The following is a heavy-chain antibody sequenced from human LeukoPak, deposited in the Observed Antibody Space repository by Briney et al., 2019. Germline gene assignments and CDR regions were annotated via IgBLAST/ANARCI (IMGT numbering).Heavy chain of an antibody. CDR1: GFRFTGFW. J-gene: IGHJ4*02. Sequence: GGSLRLSCAASGFRFTGFWMSWVRQAPGKGPEWVANINQESTETYYVDSVRGRFTISRDNAKNSLSLQMNSLRVEDTAVYYCAREVDRSFGYWGQGNLDTVSS. D-gene: IGHD2-15*01. CDR2: INQESTET. V-gene: IGHV3-7*01. CDR3: AREVDRSFGY.